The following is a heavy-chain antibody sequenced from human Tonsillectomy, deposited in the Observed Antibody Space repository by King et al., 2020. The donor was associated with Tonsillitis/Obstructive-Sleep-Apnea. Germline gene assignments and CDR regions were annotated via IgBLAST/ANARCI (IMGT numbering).Heavy chain of an antibody. J-gene: IGHJ6*03. CDR3: AVAYCGGDCYDAYYMDV. CDR2: IYPDDSDT. D-gene: IGHD2-21*01. Sequence: QLVQSGAEVKKPGESLKISCQGSGYSFNNYWIGWVRQVSGKGLQWMGIIYPDDSDTRYSPSFQGQVTISADKSITTAYLQWSSLKASDTAMYYCAVAYCGGDCYDAYYMDVWGKGTTVTVSS. V-gene: IGHV5-51*01. CDR1: GYSFNNYW.